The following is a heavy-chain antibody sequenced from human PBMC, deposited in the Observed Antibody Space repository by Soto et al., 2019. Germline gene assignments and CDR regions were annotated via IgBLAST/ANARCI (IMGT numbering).Heavy chain of an antibody. CDR3: SRDQGLGAGYFAL. J-gene: IGHJ2*01. CDR1: GGSVSSGTYY. CDR2: IYRGSP. V-gene: IGHV4-61*01. D-gene: IGHD7-27*01. Sequence: QVQLQESGPGQVKPSETLFLTCTVSGGSVSSGTYYWNWIRQPAGKGLEWMGYIYRGSPNYNPSLESRATISVDTSRTQFSLMLSSVTAADTAVYYCSRDQGLGAGYFALWGRGTLVTVSS.